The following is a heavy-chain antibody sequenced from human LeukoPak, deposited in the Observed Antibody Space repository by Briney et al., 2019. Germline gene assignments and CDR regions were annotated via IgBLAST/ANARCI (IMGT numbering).Heavy chain of an antibody. CDR3: ATQRGDFWSGHPARGWFDP. CDR2: INPNSGGT. CDR1: GYTLTELS. D-gene: IGHD3-3*01. V-gene: IGHV1-2*02. Sequence: ASVKVSCKVSGYTLTELSMHWVRQAPGKGLEWMGWINPNSGGTNYAQKFQGRVTMTRDTSISTAYMELSRLRSDDTAVYYCATQRGDFWSGHPARGWFDPWGQGTLVTVSS. J-gene: IGHJ5*02.